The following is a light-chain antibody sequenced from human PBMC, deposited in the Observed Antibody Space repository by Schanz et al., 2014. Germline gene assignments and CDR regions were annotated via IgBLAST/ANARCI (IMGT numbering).Light chain of an antibody. CDR2: DVN. CDR3: SSYTRSSTQV. V-gene: IGLV2-14*03. Sequence: QSALTQPASVSGSPGQSITISCTGTSGDVGAYNYVSWYQHHPGKAPKLMIYDVNNRPSGVSNRFSGSKSGNTASLTISGLQAEDEVDYYCSSYTRSSTQVFGGGTKVTVL. CDR1: SGDVGAYNY. J-gene: IGLJ3*02.